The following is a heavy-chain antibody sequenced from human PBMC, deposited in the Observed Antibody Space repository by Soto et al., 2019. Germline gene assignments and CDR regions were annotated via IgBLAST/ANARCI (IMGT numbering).Heavy chain of an antibody. J-gene: IGHJ6*02. Sequence: QVTLKESGPVLVKPTETLTLTCTVSGFSLYNARMGVSWIRQPPGKALEWLAHIFSNDERSYSTSLKTRLSNPQDTPQSQVVPNLTNVPPGDTATYYRALCPPGYYYGLDVWGQGTTVTVSS. CDR3: ALCPPGYYYGLDV. V-gene: IGHV2-26*01. CDR1: GFSLYNARMG. CDR2: IFSNDER.